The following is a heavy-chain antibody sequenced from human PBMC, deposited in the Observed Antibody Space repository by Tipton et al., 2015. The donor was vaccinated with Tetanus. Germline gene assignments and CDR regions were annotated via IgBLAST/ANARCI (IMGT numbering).Heavy chain of an antibody. J-gene: IGHJ3*02. CDR1: GGSISDYY. Sequence: LRLSCTVSGGSISDYYWHWIRQPPGWGLEWIGYVYDSGNTNSESSLKSRVTISVDTSKHQFSLKLDTVTSAATAVFYCARDRGTVTSPGRGNAFDIWGQGTMVTVSS. D-gene: IGHD4-17*01. CDR3: ARDRGTVTSPGRGNAFDI. V-gene: IGHV4-59*01. CDR2: VYDSGNT.